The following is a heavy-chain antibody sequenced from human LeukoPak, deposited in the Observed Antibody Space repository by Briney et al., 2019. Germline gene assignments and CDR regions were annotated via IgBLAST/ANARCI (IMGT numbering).Heavy chain of an antibody. D-gene: IGHD3-10*01. CDR1: GYTFTGYY. V-gene: IGHV1-2*06. CDR3: ARGWFGELYGYYYYYMDV. Sequence: ASVKVSCKASGYTFTGYYMHWVRQAPGQGLEWMGRINPNSGGTNYAQEFQGRVTMTRDTSISTAYMEMSRLRSDDTAVYYCARGWFGELYGYYYYYMDVWGKGTTVTVSS. CDR2: INPNSGGT. J-gene: IGHJ6*03.